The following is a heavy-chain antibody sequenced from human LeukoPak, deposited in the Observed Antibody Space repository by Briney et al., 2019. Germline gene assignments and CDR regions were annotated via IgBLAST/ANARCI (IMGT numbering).Heavy chain of an antibody. J-gene: IGHJ4*02. V-gene: IGHV4-59*08. Sequence: SETLSLTCTVSDGSISSYYWSWIRQPPGKGLEWIGYIYYSGSTNYNPSLKSRVTISVDTSKNQFSLKLSSVTAADTAVYYCARLVAGTMDYWGQGTLVTVSS. D-gene: IGHD6-19*01. CDR2: IYYSGST. CDR1: DGSISSYY. CDR3: ARLVAGTMDY.